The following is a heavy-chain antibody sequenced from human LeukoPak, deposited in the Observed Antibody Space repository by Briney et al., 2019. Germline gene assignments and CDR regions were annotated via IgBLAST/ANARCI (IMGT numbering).Heavy chain of an antibody. CDR2: IIPIFGTA. Sequence: SVKVSCKASGGTFSSYAISWVRQAPGQGLEWMGGIIPIFGTANYAQKSQGRVTITADKSTSTAYMELSSLRSDDTALYYCARHSVAAAGDTFDYWGQGTLVTVSS. CDR1: GGTFSSYA. CDR3: ARHSVAAAGDTFDY. V-gene: IGHV1-69*06. J-gene: IGHJ4*02. D-gene: IGHD6-13*01.